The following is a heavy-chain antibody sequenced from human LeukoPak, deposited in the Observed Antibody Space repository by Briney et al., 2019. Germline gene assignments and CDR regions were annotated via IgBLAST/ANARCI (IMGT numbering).Heavy chain of an antibody. D-gene: IGHD2-15*01. CDR2: INHSGST. CDR1: GGSFSGYY. J-gene: IGHJ5*02. CDR3: ARRSFIVVVVAATWFDP. Sequence: KTSETLSLTCAVYGGSFSGYYWSWIRQPPGKGLEWIGEINHSGSTNYNPSLKSRVTISVDTSKNQFSLKLSSVTAADTAVYYCARRSFIVVVVAATWFDPWGQGTLVTVSS. V-gene: IGHV4-34*01.